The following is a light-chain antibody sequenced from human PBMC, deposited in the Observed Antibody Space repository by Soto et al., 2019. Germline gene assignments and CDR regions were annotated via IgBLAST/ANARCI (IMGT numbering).Light chain of an antibody. V-gene: IGLV1-40*01. CDR3: QSYDSSLSGHVV. CDR2: GNI. Sequence: QSVLTQPPSVSGAPGQRVTISCTGSSSNIGGGYDVHWYQQLPGAAPKLLIYGNINRPSGVPDRFSGSKSGPSASLAITGLQAEDEADYYCQSYDSSLSGHVVFGGGTKLTVL. CDR1: SSNIGGGYD. J-gene: IGLJ2*01.